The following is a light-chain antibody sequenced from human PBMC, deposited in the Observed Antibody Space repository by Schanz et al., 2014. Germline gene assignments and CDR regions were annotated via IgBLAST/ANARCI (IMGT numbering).Light chain of an antibody. CDR1: QSVSSSY. V-gene: IGKV3-20*01. Sequence: EIVLTQSPGTLSLSPGERATLSCRASQSVSSSYLAWYQQKPGQAPRLLIRGASSRATGIPDRFSGSGSGTDFTLTISRLEPEDFAVYYCQQYGSSPYTFGQGTKLEIK. CDR3: QQYGSSPYT. CDR2: GAS. J-gene: IGKJ2*01.